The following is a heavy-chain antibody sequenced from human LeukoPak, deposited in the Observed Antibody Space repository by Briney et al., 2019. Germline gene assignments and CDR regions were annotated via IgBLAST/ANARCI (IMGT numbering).Heavy chain of an antibody. J-gene: IGHJ4*02. CDR3: AKVYSSGWSFDY. CDR2: ISGSGGST. V-gene: IGHV3-23*01. D-gene: IGHD6-19*01. Sequence: GGSLRLSCAASGFTFSSYAMSWVRQAPGKGPEWVSAISGSGGSTYYADSVKGRFTISRDNSKNTLYLQMNSLRAEDTAVYYCAKVYSSGWSFDYWGQGTLVTVSS. CDR1: GFTFSSYA.